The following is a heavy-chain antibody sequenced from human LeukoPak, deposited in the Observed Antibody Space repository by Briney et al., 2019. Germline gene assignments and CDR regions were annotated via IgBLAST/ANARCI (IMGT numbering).Heavy chain of an antibody. CDR2: IIPIFGTA. CDR1: GYTFTCYY. V-gene: IGHV1-69*05. D-gene: IGHD1-26*01. CDR3: ARDSQDVYSGSYHNFDY. J-gene: IGHJ4*02. Sequence: SVKVSCKASGYTFTCYYMHWVRQAPGQGLEWMGRIIPIFGTANYAQKFQGRVTITTDESTSTAYMELSSLRPEDTAVYYCARDSQDVYSGSYHNFDYWGQGTLVTVSS.